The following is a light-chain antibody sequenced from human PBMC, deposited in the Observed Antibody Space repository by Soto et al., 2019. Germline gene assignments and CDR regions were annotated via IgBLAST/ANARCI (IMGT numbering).Light chain of an antibody. Sequence: QSALTQPASVSGSPGQSITISCTGTSSDVGAYNYVSWYQQHPGKAPKLMIYEVSHRPSGVSHRFSGSKSGNTASLTISGLQAEDEGDYYCSSYTSGSTWVFGGGTKLTVL. CDR1: SSDVGAYNY. V-gene: IGLV2-14*01. CDR2: EVS. CDR3: SSYTSGSTWV. J-gene: IGLJ3*02.